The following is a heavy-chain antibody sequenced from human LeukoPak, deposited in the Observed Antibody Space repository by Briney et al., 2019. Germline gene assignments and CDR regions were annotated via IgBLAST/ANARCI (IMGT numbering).Heavy chain of an antibody. CDR3: ARSSGSYSHFDY. V-gene: IGHV3-53*04. CDR1: GFTFSSYA. CDR2: IYSGGST. D-gene: IGHD1-26*01. J-gene: IGHJ4*02. Sequence: GGSLRLSCAASGFTFSSYAMSWVRQAPGKGLEWVSVIYSGGSTYYADSVKGRFTISRHNSKNTLYLQMNSLRAEDTAVYYCARSSGSYSHFDYWGQGTLVTVSS.